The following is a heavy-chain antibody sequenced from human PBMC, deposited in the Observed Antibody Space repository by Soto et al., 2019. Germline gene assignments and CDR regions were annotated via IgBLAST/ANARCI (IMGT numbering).Heavy chain of an antibody. D-gene: IGHD4-17*01. J-gene: IGHJ6*03. V-gene: IGHV1-18*01. CDR1: GYTFTSYG. CDR3: ARFRDSLSGDYVLGVEYYYYYMDV. Sequence: ASVKVSCKASGYTFTSYGISWVRQAPGQGLEWMGWISAYNGNTNYAQKLQGRVTMTTDTSTSTAYMELGSLRSDDTAVYYCARFRDSLSGDYVLGVEYYYYYMDVWGKGTTVTVSS. CDR2: ISAYNGNT.